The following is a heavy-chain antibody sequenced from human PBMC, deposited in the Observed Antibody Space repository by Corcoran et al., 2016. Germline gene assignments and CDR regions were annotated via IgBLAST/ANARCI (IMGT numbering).Heavy chain of an antibody. CDR2: IYYSGST. CDR3: ARDEDRVGFDP. J-gene: IGHJ5*02. Sequence: QLQLQESGPGLVKPSETLSLTCTVSGGSISSSSYYWGWIRQPPGKGLEWIGSIYYSGSTYYNPSLKSRVTISVDTSKNQFALKLSSVTAADTAVYYCARDEDRVGFDPWGQGTLVTVSS. CDR1: GGSISSSSYY. V-gene: IGHV4-39*07.